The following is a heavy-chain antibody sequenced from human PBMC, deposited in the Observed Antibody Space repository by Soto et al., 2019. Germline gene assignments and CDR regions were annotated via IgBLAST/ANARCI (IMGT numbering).Heavy chain of an antibody. D-gene: IGHD2-15*01. CDR1: GCSISSGGYY. CDR2: ISYSGST. V-gene: IGHV4-31*03. CDR3: ARGGEYCSGGSCSSY. Sequence: QVQLQESGPGLVKPSQTLSLTCTVSGCSISSGGYYCSWIRQHPGKGLEWIGYISYSGSTYYNPSLKSRVTISVDTSKNQFSLKLSSVTGADTAVYYCARGGEYCSGGSCSSYWGQGTLVTVSS. J-gene: IGHJ4*02.